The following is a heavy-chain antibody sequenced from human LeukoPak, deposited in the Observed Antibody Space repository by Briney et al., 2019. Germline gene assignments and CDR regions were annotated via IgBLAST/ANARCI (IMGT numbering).Heavy chain of an antibody. Sequence: GGSLRLSCAASGFTFSNYAVNWVRQAPGKGLEWVSAISGGSDFIYYAESVKGRFTISRDNSKSTVYLQMNSLRVEDTALYYCAKDRGYCGGDCFEENFDYWGQGTLVTVSS. CDR1: GFTFSNYA. V-gene: IGHV3-23*01. D-gene: IGHD2-21*02. J-gene: IGHJ4*02. CDR3: AKDRGYCGGDCFEENFDY. CDR2: ISGGSDFI.